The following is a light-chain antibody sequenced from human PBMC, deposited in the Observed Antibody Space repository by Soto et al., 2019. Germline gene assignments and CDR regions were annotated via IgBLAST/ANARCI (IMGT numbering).Light chain of an antibody. CDR1: QSISNY. V-gene: IGKV1-39*01. J-gene: IGKJ1*01. CDR2: AAS. Sequence: DIQLTQSPSSLSASVGDRVSISCRASQSISNYLNWYQQKPGKAPKVLIFAASELQSGVPSRFSGSGSGTDFTLTISRLQPDDFATYYCQQSYTWTFGQGTRVE. CDR3: QQSYTWT.